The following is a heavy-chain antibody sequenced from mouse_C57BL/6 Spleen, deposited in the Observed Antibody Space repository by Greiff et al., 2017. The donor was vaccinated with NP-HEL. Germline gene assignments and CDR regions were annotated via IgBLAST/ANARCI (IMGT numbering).Heavy chain of an antibody. Sequence: QLQQSGPELVKPGASVKISCKASGYAFSSSWMNWVKQRPGKGLEWIGRIYPGDGDTNYNGKFKGKATLTADKSSSTAYMQLSSLTSEDSAVYFCATGYYAYFDYWGQGTTLTVSS. J-gene: IGHJ2*01. CDR3: ATGYYAYFDY. D-gene: IGHD1-1*01. CDR2: IYPGDGDT. V-gene: IGHV1-82*01. CDR1: GYAFSSSW.